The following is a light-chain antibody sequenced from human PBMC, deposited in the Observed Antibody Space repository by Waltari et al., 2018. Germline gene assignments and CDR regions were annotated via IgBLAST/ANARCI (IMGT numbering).Light chain of an antibody. CDR3: STWDDSLNNLV. CDR1: SSHPGSRT. Sequence: QSLLTQPPSVSGTPAQRVTMSCSGSSSHPGSRTMNWYRQLPAPAPKPIILSNHLRPAGVPDRLSASKSGTSASLIISGLQSEDEGTYYCSTWDDSLNNLVFGGGTKLTVL. V-gene: IGLV1-44*01. CDR2: SNH. J-gene: IGLJ2*01.